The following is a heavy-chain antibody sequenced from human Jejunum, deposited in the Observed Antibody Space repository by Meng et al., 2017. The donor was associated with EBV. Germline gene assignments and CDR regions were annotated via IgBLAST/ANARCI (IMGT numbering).Heavy chain of an antibody. CDR2: LYYSGNK. J-gene: IGHJ4*02. CDR3: ARVVDYEERRGYPDF. CDR1: GGSVSNASFY. Sequence: QGRLLESVPGLVKPSETLSLTCTVSGGSVSNASFYWVWIRPSPGKGLEWIGYLYYSGNKYSNTSLKSRATITVDTSKNHFSLKLSFMTDENTTVYYGARVVDYEERRGYPDFWGQGTLVTVSS. D-gene: IGHD3-22*01. V-gene: IGHV4-61*01.